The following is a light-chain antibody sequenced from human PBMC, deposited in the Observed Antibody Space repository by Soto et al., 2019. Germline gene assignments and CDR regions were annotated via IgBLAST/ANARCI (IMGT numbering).Light chain of an antibody. J-gene: IGKJ5*01. Sequence: EIVLTHSPATLSLSRWEIATLSCRASQSVGGYLAWYQQRPGQAPRVHIYDASNRATGIPVRFSGSGSGTDFTLTISSLEPEDFAVYYCQQRSNWPITLGQGTRLEIK. V-gene: IGKV3-11*01. CDR2: DAS. CDR3: QQRSNWPIT. CDR1: QSVGGY.